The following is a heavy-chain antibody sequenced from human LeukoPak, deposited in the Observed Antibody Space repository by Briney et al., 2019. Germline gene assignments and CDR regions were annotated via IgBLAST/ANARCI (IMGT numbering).Heavy chain of an antibody. J-gene: IGHJ4*02. Sequence: SETLSLTCTVSGGSISIGDSYCSWIRQPPGKGLEWIGYIYYSGSTYYNPSLKSRVTISVDTSKNQFSLKLSSVTAADTAVYYCARYTYYYDSSGYPDYWGQGTLVTVSS. V-gene: IGHV4-30-4*01. CDR2: IYYSGST. CDR3: ARYTYYYDSSGYPDY. D-gene: IGHD3-22*01. CDR1: GGSISIGDSY.